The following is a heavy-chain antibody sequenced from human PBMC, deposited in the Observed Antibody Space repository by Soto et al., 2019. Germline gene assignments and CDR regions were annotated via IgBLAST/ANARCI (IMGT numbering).Heavy chain of an antibody. CDR2: MNPNSGNT. CDR3: ARVTRFEQWLVLSYYYMDV. V-gene: IGHV1-8*01. J-gene: IGHJ6*03. CDR1: GYTFTSYD. D-gene: IGHD6-19*01. Sequence: QVQLVQSGAEVKKPGASVKVSCKASGYTFTSYDINWVRQATGQGLEWMGWMNPNSGNTGYAQKFQGRATMTRNTYISTAYLERSSVRSEDTAVYYCARVTRFEQWLVLSYYYMDVWGKGTTVTVSS.